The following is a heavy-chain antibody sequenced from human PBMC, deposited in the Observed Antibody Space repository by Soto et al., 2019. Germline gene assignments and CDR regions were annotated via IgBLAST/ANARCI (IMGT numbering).Heavy chain of an antibody. J-gene: IGHJ3*02. CDR1: GGSISSYY. CDR2: IYYSGST. Sequence: PSETLSLTCTVSGGSISSYYWSWIRQPPGKGLEWIGYIYYSGSTNYNPSLKSRVTISVDTSKNQFSLKLSSVTAADTAVYYCARVLWFGVGNAFDIWGQGTMVTVSS. D-gene: IGHD3-10*01. V-gene: IGHV4-59*01. CDR3: ARVLWFGVGNAFDI.